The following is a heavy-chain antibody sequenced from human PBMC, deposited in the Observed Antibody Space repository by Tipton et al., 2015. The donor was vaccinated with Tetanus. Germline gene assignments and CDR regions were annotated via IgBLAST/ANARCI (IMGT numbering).Heavy chain of an antibody. Sequence: TLSLTCTVSGGSASSGSYYWSWVRQPPGKGLEYIGYILYGKSTHYNPSLKSRLTMSGDPAKNQFSLRLTSVTAADTAVYYCARIPDYWSGYFDFWGEGTLVTVSP. CDR3: ARIPDYWSGYFDF. D-gene: IGHD3-3*01. V-gene: IGHV4-61*01. CDR2: ILYGKST. J-gene: IGHJ4*02. CDR1: GGSASSGSYY.